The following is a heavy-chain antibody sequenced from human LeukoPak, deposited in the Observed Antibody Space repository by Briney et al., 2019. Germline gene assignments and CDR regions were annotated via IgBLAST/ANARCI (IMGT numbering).Heavy chain of an antibody. CDR1: GFTFSRYS. CDR2: ISSSSSYI. V-gene: IGHV3-21*04. Sequence: GGSLRLSCAASGFTFSRYSMNWVRQAPGKGLEWVSSISSSSSYIYYADSVKGRFTISRDNAKNSLYLQMNSLRAEDTALYYCARVPPTTGYYDSSGYYYFDYWGQGTLVTVSS. J-gene: IGHJ4*02. CDR3: ARVPPTTGYYDSSGYYYFDY. D-gene: IGHD3-22*01.